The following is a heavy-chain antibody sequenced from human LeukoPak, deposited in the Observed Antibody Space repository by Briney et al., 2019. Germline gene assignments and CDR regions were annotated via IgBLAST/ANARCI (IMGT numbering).Heavy chain of an antibody. D-gene: IGHD1-26*01. Sequence: PGGSLRLSCAASGFTFNTYAMSWVRQAPGKGLEWVSGISDSGGTTYYADSVKGRFTISRDNSKNTLYLQMNSLRPEDTAVYYCAKDRSPYTVTYPGFDYWGQGTLVTVSS. CDR2: ISDSGGTT. J-gene: IGHJ4*02. V-gene: IGHV3-23*01. CDR1: GFTFNTYA. CDR3: AKDRSPYTVTYPGFDY.